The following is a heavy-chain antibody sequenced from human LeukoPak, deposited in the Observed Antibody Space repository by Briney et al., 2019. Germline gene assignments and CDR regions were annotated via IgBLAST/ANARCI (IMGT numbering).Heavy chain of an antibody. CDR1: GYTSTSYD. Sequence: ASVKVSCKASGYTSTSYDINWVRQATGQGLEWMGWINPNSGRAGCVQKFQGRVNITRDTSISTAYMELSSLRSEDTAVYYCARVYHDGSFESGNWFDPWGQGTLVTVSS. D-gene: IGHD2-15*01. V-gene: IGHV1-8*01. CDR3: ARVYHDGSFESGNWFDP. J-gene: IGHJ5*02. CDR2: INPNSGRA.